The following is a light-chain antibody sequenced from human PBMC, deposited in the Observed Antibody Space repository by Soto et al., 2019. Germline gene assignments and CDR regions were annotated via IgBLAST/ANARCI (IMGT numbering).Light chain of an antibody. V-gene: IGLV2-11*01. CDR2: DVS. CDR3: CSYAGTYTYV. J-gene: IGLJ1*01. CDR1: SSDVGGYNY. Sequence: QSALTQPRSVSGSPGQSVTISCTGTSSDVGGYNYVTWYQHHPGKAPKLIIADVSRRPSGVPDRFSGSKSGNTASLTISGLQADDEADHYCCSYAGTYTYVFGTGTKVTVL.